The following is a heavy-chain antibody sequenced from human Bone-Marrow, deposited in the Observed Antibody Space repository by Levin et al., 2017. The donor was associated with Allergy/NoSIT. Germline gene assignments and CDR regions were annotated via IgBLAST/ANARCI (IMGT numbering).Heavy chain of an antibody. V-gene: IGHV1-8*01. J-gene: IGHJ6*02. CDR3: ARSRTSITMIVVVTPLVPKYYGMDV. Sequence: GESLKISCKASGYTFTSYDINWVRQATGQGLEWMGWMNPNSGNTGYAQKFQGRVTMTRNTSISTAYMELSSLRSEDTAVYYCARSRTSITMIVVVTPLVPKYYGMDVWGQGTTVTVSS. CDR1: GYTFTSYD. CDR2: MNPNSGNT. D-gene: IGHD3-22*01.